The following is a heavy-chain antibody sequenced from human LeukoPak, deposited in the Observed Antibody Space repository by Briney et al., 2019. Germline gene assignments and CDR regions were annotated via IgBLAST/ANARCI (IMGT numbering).Heavy chain of an antibody. V-gene: IGHV3-21*01. CDR3: ARAPSMVRGVIITSYYFDY. D-gene: IGHD3-10*01. J-gene: IGHJ4*02. CDR1: GFTFSSYS. CDR2: ISSSSYI. Sequence: PGGSLRLSCAASGFTFSSYSMNWVRQAPGKGLEWVSSISSSSYIYYADSVKGRFTISRDNAKNSLYLQMNSLRAEDTAVYYCARAPSMVRGVIITSYYFDYWGQGTLVTVSS.